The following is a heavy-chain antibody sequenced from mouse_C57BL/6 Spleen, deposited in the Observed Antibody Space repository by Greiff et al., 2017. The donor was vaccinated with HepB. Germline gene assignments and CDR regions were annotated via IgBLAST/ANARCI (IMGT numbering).Heavy chain of an antibody. Sequence: VQLQQSGPELVKPGASVKISCKASGYTFTDYYMNWVKQSQGKSLEWIGDINPNNGGTSYNQKFKGKATLTVDKSSSTAYMELRSLTSEDSAVYYCARGRIYYAMDYWGQGTSVTVSS. V-gene: IGHV1-26*01. D-gene: IGHD1-1*01. J-gene: IGHJ4*01. CDR1: GYTFTDYY. CDR3: ARGRIYYAMDY. CDR2: INPNNGGT.